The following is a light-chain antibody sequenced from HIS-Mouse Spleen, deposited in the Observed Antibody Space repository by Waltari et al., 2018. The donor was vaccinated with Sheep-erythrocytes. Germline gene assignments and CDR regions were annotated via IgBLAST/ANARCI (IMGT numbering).Light chain of an antibody. CDR1: SSDVGGYNY. CDR2: DVS. Sequence: QSALTQPRSVSGSPGQSVTISCTGTSSDVGGYNYVSWYQQHPGKAPKLKIYDVSKRPSGVPDRFSGSKSGNTASLTISGLQAEDAADYYCCSYAGSYNHVFATGTKVTVL. J-gene: IGLJ1*01. V-gene: IGLV2-11*01. CDR3: CSYAGSYNHV.